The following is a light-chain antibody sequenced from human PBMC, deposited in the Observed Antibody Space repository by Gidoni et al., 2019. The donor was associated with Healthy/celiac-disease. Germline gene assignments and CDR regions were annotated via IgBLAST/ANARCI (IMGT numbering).Light chain of an antibody. CDR2: DVS. CDR3: SSYTSSSTVV. Sequence: QSALTQPASVSGSPGESLTISCTGTSSDVGGYNYVSWYQHHPGKAPKLMIYDVSNRPSGVSNRFSGSKSGNTASLTISGLQAEDEADYYCSSYTSSSTVVFGGGTKLTVL. CDR1: SSDVGGYNY. J-gene: IGLJ2*01. V-gene: IGLV2-14*03.